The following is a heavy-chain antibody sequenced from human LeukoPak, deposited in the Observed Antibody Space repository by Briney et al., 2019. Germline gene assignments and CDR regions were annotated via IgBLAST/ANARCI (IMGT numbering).Heavy chain of an antibody. CDR1: GFTLSSYW. Sequence: GGSLRLSCAASGFTLSSYWMHWVRQVPGQGLVWVSRINFDGSSTNYADSVKGRFTISRDNAKNTLYLQMNSLRAEDTAVYYCARDMDGDYENYWGQGTLVTVSS. V-gene: IGHV3-74*01. J-gene: IGHJ4*02. CDR2: INFDGSST. D-gene: IGHD4-17*01. CDR3: ARDMDGDYENY.